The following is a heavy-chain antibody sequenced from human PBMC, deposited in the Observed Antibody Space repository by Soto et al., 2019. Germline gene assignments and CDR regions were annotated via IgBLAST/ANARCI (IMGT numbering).Heavy chain of an antibody. D-gene: IGHD1-26*01. CDR1: GYTFTRYG. CDR3: ASWEYGGGYYYGMDV. CDR2: ISAYNGNT. V-gene: IGHV1-18*01. J-gene: IGHJ6*02. Sequence: ASVKVSCKASGYTFTRYGITWVRQAPGQGLEWMGWISAYNGNTNYAQKFQGRVTITRDTSASTAYMELSSLRSEDTAVYYCASWEYGGGYYYGMDVWGQGTTVTVSS.